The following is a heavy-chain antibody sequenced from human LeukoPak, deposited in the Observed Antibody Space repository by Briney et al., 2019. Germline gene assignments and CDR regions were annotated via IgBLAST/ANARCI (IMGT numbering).Heavy chain of an antibody. CDR2: IWYDGSNK. V-gene: IGHV3-33*01. CDR3: ARDLGSYSSSWYVAYYYGMDV. CDR1: GFTFSSYG. Sequence: GGSLRLSCAASGFTFSSYGMHWVRQAPGKGLEWVAVIWYDGSNKYYADSVKGRFTISRDNSKNTLYLQMNSLRAEDTAVYYCARDLGSYSSSWYVAYYYGMDVWGKGTTVTVSS. D-gene: IGHD6-13*01. J-gene: IGHJ6*04.